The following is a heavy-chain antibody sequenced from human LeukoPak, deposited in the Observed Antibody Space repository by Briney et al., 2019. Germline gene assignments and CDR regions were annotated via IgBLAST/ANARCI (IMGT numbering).Heavy chain of an antibody. V-gene: IGHV3-21*01. Sequence: GGSLRLSCAASGFTFISSDVNWVRQAPGKGLEWVASISSNSRNTHYADSLKGRFTISRDNAKNSLSLQMNSLRAEDTAVYYCTRILSSSHAFDIWGQGTMVTVSS. J-gene: IGHJ3*02. D-gene: IGHD6-13*01. CDR3: TRILSSSHAFDI. CDR1: GFTFISSD. CDR2: ISSNSRNT.